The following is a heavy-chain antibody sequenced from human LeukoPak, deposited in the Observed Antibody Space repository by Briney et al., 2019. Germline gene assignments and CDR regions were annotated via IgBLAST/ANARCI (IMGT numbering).Heavy chain of an antibody. D-gene: IGHD2-8*01. V-gene: IGHV3-23*01. CDR3: AKHWDIVLVLGWFDP. CDR2: ISTSGGGT. CDR1: GFTFSSYA. J-gene: IGHJ5*02. Sequence: PGGSLRLSCAASGFTFSSYAMSWVRQAPGKGLEWVATISTSGGGTYYADSVKGRFTISRDNSKNTLYLQMNSLRAEDTAVYYCAKHWDIVLVLGWFDPWGQGTLVTVSS.